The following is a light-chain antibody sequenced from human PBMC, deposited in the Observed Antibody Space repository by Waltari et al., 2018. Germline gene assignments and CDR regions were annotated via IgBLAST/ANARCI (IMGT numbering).Light chain of an antibody. CDR1: SSDVGSYNL. CDR3: CSYADSSTLV. J-gene: IGLJ3*02. Sequence: QSALTQPASVSGSPGQSLTISCTGTSSDVGSYNLVSWYQQHPGKAPKLMIYEGSKRPSGVSNRFSGSKSGNTASLTISGLQAEDEADYYCCSYADSSTLVFGGGTKLTVL. CDR2: EGS. V-gene: IGLV2-23*01.